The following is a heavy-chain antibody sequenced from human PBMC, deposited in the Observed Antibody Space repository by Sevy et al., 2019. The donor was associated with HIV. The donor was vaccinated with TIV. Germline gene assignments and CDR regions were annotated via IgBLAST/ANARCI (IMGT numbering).Heavy chain of an antibody. V-gene: IGHV5-51*01. Sequence: GSLKISCRGSGYTFTNYWIAWVRQMPGKGLEWMGTIYPGDSNTIYNPSFQGQVTISADKSISTAYVQWRSLQASDTAIYYCARQGGTYTYAYNIWGQGTMVTVSS. CDR1: GYTFTNYW. CDR3: ARQGGTYTYAYNI. J-gene: IGHJ3*02. CDR2: IYPGDSNT. D-gene: IGHD1-26*01.